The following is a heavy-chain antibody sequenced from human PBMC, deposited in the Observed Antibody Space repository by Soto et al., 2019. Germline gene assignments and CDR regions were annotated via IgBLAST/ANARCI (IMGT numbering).Heavy chain of an antibody. CDR1: GITFSSYG. J-gene: IGHJ1*01. D-gene: IGHD2-21*02. CDR2: ISCSSDA. CDR3: STYGGDSGGYEYFQH. Sequence: EVQLLESGGGLEPPGKSLRLSCAASGITFSSYGMSWVRQAPGKGLEWVSAISCSSDAYYVESVKGRFTISRDNSRSTLYRQMNSLRADDTAVYYCSTYGGDSGGYEYFQHWGQGTLVTVSS. V-gene: IGHV3-23*01.